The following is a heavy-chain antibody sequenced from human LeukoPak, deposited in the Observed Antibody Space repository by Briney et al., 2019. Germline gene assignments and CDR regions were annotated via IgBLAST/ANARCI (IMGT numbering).Heavy chain of an antibody. CDR3: ARTDDYGVQRHDY. D-gene: IGHD4-17*01. J-gene: IGHJ4*02. V-gene: IGHV4-38-2*02. CDR2: IYHSGNT. CDR1: GYSISSGYY. Sequence: SETLSLTCTVSGYSISSGYYWGWIRQPPGKGLEWIGSIYHSGNTYYNPSLKSRVTISGETSKNQFSLRLSSVTAADTAVYYCARTDDYGVQRHDYWGQGTLVTVSS.